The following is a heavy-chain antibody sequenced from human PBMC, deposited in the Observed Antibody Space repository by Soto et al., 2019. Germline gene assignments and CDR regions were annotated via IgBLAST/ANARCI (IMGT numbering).Heavy chain of an antibody. CDR1: GFTFSSYG. J-gene: IGHJ4*02. CDR3: ARDLGGYSGYDRFDY. Sequence: PGGSLRLSCAASGFTFSSYGMHWVRQAPGKGLEWVAVIWYDGSNKYYADSVKGRFTISRDNSKNTLYLQMNSLRAEDTAAYYCARDLGGYSGYDRFDYWGQGTLVTVSS. D-gene: IGHD5-12*01. V-gene: IGHV3-33*01. CDR2: IWYDGSNK.